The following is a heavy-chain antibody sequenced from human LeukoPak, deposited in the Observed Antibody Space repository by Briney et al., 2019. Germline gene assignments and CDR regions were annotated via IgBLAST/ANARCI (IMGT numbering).Heavy chain of an antibody. D-gene: IGHD4-23*01. Sequence: ASVKVSCKASGYTFTSYDISWARQAPGQGLEWTGWINAYNGNTNYAQKFQGRVTLTTDTSTSTGYMELRSLRSDDTAVYYCARDGDYGGNWDYWGQGTLVTVSS. J-gene: IGHJ4*02. V-gene: IGHV1-18*01. CDR1: GYTFTSYD. CDR3: ARDGDYGGNWDY. CDR2: INAYNGNT.